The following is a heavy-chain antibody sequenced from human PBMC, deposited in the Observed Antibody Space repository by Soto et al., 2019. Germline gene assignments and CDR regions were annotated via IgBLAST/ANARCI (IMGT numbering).Heavy chain of an antibody. CDR2: TRNKANSYTT. V-gene: IGHV3-72*01. J-gene: IGHJ6*02. CDR1: GFTFSDHY. CDR3: ARGATARTNYYYGLDA. Sequence: ESGGGLVQPGGSLRLSCAASGFTFSDHYMDWVRQAPGKGLEWVGRTRNKANSYTTEYAASVKGRFTISRDDSKNSLYLQMNSLKTEDTAVYYCARGATARTNYYYGLDAWGQGTTVTVSS. D-gene: IGHD1-1*01.